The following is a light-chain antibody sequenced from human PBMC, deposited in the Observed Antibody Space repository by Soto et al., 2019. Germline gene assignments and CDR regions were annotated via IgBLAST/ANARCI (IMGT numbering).Light chain of an antibody. J-gene: IGKJ5*01. CDR3: QQFMSYPLT. CDR2: NVS. V-gene: IGKV1-13*02. CDR1: QDVANR. Sequence: AIQLTQSPSSLSSSVGDRVIINCRASQDVANRLNWYQQTPGKPPKLLISNVSNLENGVPSRFSGSGSGRDFTLTITSLQPEDFGTYHCQQFMSYPLTFGQGTRLDIK.